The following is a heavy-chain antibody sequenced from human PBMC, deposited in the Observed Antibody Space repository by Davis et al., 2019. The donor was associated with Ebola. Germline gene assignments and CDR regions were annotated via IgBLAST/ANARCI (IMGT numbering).Heavy chain of an antibody. CDR1: GFDFRTKA. V-gene: IGHV3-23*01. J-gene: IGHJ1*01. D-gene: IGHD3-22*01. Sequence: GESLKISCAASGFDFRTKAMSWVRQAPGKGLEWVSAISSRGDKQYYADSVQGRFTISRDNYKNTVDLQMDGLRADDTAIYYCAKADHDGRGYGYIQYWGQGTQVSVS. CDR3: AKADHDGRGYGYIQY. CDR2: ISSRGDKQ.